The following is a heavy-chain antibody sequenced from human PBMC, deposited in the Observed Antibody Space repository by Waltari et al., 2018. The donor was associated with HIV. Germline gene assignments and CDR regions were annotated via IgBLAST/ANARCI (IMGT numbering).Heavy chain of an antibody. CDR2: IAYEGSRQ. D-gene: IGHD5-12*01. J-gene: IGHJ4*02. CDR1: GYIFTDYA. V-gene: IGHV3-30-3*01. CDR3: ARESKYSHKYYPFEY. Sequence: QVHLVESGGGVVQPGRSLRLSCAASGYIFTDYALHWVRQAPGKGREWVAFIAYEGSRQQYADAVRGRFTSSRDDFKNTLYLQMNSLRPGDTAVYYCARESKYSHKYYPFEYWGQGTLVSVSS.